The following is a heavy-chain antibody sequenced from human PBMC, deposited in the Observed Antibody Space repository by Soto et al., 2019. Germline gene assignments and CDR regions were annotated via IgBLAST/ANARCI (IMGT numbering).Heavy chain of an antibody. V-gene: IGHV4-59*12. CDR2: IYHSGST. Sequence: SETLSLTCTVSGGAISSYYWSWIRQPPGKGLEWIGYIYHSGSTYYNPSLKSRVTISVDRSKNQFSLKLSSVTAADTAVYYCARVPDRWGQGTLVTVSS. CDR1: GGAISSYY. J-gene: IGHJ5*02. D-gene: IGHD2-2*01. CDR3: ARVPDR.